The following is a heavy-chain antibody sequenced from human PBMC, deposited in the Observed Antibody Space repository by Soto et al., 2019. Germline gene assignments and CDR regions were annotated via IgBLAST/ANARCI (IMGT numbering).Heavy chain of an antibody. CDR1: GGSFTSNNW. D-gene: IGHD1-7*01. CDR2: IYRTGST. CDR3: ASRDPGTSVDY. J-gene: IGHJ4*02. V-gene: IGHV4-4*02. Sequence: SETLSLTCAVSGGSFTSNNWWTWVRQPPGQGLEWIGEIYRTGSTNYNPSLKSRVTIPLDKSENQFSLKVTSLTAADTAVYYCASRDPGTSVDYWGQGTLVTVSS.